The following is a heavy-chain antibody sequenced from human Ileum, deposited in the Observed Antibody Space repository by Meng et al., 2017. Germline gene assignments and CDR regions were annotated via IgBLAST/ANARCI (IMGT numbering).Heavy chain of an antibody. V-gene: IGHV4-34*01. CDR2: INHSGST. CDR1: GGSFSGYY. Sequence: QVQVQQWGAGLLKPSETLSLTCAVYGGSFSGYYWSWIRHPPGKGLEWIGEINHSGSTNYNPSLKSRVTISVDTSKNQFSLKLSSVTAADTAVYYCARGGGRYGPDFDYWGQGTLVTVSS. D-gene: IGHD3-16*01. CDR3: ARGGGRYGPDFDY. J-gene: IGHJ4*02.